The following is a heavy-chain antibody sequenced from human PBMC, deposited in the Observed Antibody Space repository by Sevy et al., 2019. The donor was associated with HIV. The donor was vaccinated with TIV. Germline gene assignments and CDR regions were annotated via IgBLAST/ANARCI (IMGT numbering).Heavy chain of an antibody. CDR3: VRNGGAYDAGFDP. Sequence: GGSLRLSCVASGFTFSNYDMNWVRQAPGKGLEWVSKISSSDSTTYYADSLKGRFTISRDNAKKSLYLQMNNLRAEDTALYYCVRNGGAYDAGFDPWAREPWSPSPQ. J-gene: IGHJ5*02. V-gene: IGHV3-48*03. CDR1: GFTFSNYD. D-gene: IGHD3-22*01. CDR2: ISSSDSTT.